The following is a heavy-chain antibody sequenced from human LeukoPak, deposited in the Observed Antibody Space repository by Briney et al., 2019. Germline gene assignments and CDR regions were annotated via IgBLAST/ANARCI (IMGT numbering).Heavy chain of an antibody. CDR3: ARDTYYYGSGPTRAS. J-gene: IGHJ4*02. V-gene: IGHV3-53*01. CDR1: GFTVSSNY. D-gene: IGHD3-10*01. Sequence: GGSLRLSCAASGFTVSSNYMSWVRQAPGKGLEWVSVIYSGGSTYYADSVKGRFTISRGNSKNTPYLQMNSLRAEDTAVYYCARDTYYYGSGPTRASWGQGTLVTVSS. CDR2: IYSGGST.